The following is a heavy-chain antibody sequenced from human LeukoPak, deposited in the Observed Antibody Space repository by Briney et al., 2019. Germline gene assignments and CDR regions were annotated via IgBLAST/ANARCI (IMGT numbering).Heavy chain of an antibody. D-gene: IGHD2-2*02. CDR3: ARDGPYCSSTSCYRDYYYMDV. V-gene: IGHV4-4*07. J-gene: IGHJ6*03. Sequence: PSETLSLTCTVSGGSISSYYWSWIRQPAGKGLGWIGRIYTSGSTNYNPSLKSRVTMSVDTSKNQFSLKLSSVTAADTAVYYCARDGPYCSSTSCYRDYYYMDVWGKGTTVTVSS. CDR1: GGSISSYY. CDR2: IYTSGST.